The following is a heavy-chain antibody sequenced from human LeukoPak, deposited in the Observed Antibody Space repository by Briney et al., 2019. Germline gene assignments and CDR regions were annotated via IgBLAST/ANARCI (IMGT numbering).Heavy chain of an antibody. V-gene: IGHV7-4-1*02. CDR3: ASLPAGRDGYIIPRD. D-gene: IGHD5-24*01. CDR2: INTNTGNP. J-gene: IGHJ4*02. Sequence: ASVKVSCKASGYTFTGYYMHWVRQAPGQGLEWMGWINTNTGNPTYAQGFTGRFVFSLDTSVSTAYLQISSLKAEDTAVYYCASLPAGRDGYIIPRDWGQGTLVTVSS. CDR1: GYTFTGYY.